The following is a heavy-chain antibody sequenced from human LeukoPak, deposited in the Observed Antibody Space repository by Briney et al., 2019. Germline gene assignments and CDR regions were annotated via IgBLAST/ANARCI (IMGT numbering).Heavy chain of an antibody. V-gene: IGHV3-30*18. D-gene: IGHD2-8*02. CDR3: AKDSGFDY. Sequence: GGSLRLSCAASGFTFSSYGMHWVRQAPGKGPEWVAVISYDGSNKYYADSVKGRFTISRDNSKNTLYLQMNSLRAEDTAVYYCAKDSGFDYWGQGTLVTVSS. J-gene: IGHJ4*02. CDR1: GFTFSSYG. CDR2: ISYDGSNK.